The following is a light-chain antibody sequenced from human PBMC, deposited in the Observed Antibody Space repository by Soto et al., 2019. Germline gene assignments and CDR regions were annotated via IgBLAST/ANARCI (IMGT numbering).Light chain of an antibody. CDR2: DVT. CDR3: CSYRSDTPRFYV. J-gene: IGLJ1*01. CDR1: HNDVGHENF. V-gene: IGLV2-14*03. Sequence: QSVLAPPASVSGSPGQSITISCTGTHNDVGHENFVSWYQQHPDKVPKLIIYDVTRRASGVFIRFSASTSGNTAYLAISGLKADDEADYYCCSYRSDTPRFYVFGTGTKVTVL.